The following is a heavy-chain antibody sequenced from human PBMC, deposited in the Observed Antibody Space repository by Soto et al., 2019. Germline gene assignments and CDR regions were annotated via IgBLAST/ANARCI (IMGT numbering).Heavy chain of an antibody. CDR2: INHSGST. D-gene: IGHD2-15*01. V-gene: IGHV4-34*01. J-gene: IGHJ4*02. Sequence: SETLSLTCAVYGGSFSGYYWSWIRQPPGKGLEWIGEINHSGSTNYNPSLKSRVTISVDTSKNQFSLKLSSVTAADTAVYYCASGAYCSGGSCYTYHFDYWGQGTLVTVSS. CDR3: ASGAYCSGGSCYTYHFDY. CDR1: GGSFSGYY.